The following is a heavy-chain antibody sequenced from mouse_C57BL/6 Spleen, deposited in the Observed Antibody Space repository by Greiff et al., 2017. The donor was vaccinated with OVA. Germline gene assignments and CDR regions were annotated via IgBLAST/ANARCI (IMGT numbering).Heavy chain of an antibody. V-gene: IGHV1-4*01. D-gene: IGHD2-4*01. CDR3: ARLITTGPYAMDY. CDR1: GYTFTSYT. CDR2: INPSSGDT. Sequence: QVQLKESGAELARPGASVKMSCKASGYTFTSYTMHWVKQRPGQGLEWIGYINPSSGDTKYNQKFKDKATLTADKSSSTAYMQLISRTSEDSAVYYCARLITTGPYAMDYWGQGTSVTVSS. J-gene: IGHJ4*01.